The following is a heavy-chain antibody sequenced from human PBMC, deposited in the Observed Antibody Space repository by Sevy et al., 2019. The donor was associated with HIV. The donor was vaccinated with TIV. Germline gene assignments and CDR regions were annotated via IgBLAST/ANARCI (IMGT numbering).Heavy chain of an antibody. CDR3: ARDRQGITVAGTAIDY. CDR2: ITLSGSTM. D-gene: IGHD6-19*01. V-gene: IGHV3-48*03. J-gene: IGHJ4*02. CDR1: GFTFSSYE. Sequence: GGSLRLSCADSGFTFSSYEMNWVHQAPGKGLEWISYITLSGSTMYYADSVKGRFTISRDNAKNSLYLQMNSLRAEDTAVYYCARDRQGITVAGTAIDYWGQGTLVTVSS.